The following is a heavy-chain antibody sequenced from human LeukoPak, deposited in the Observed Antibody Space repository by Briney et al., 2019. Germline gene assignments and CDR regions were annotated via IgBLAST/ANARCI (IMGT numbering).Heavy chain of an antibody. CDR3: ARDRGGYCSRWYWFDP. D-gene: IGHD2-15*01. CDR2: INTAHGNR. J-gene: IGHJ5*02. CDR1: GYTFPNYA. Sequence: ASVKVSCKASGYTFPNYAMHWVRQAPGHRLEWMGWINTAHGNRECSQKFQGRVTITRDTSASTAYMELSSLRPEDTAVYYCARDRGGYCSRWYWFDPWGQGTLVTVSS. V-gene: IGHV1-3*04.